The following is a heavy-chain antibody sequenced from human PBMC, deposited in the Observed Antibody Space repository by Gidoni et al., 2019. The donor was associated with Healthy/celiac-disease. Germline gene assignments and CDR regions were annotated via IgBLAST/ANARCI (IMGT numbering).Heavy chain of an antibody. D-gene: IGHD6-19*01. J-gene: IGHJ5*02. Sequence: QVQLVQSGAEVKQPGASVKVSCKASGYTFTGYYMHWVRQAPGQGLEWMGWINPNSGGTNYAQKFQGWVTMTRDTSISTAYMELSRLRSDDTAVYYCAREKQWLAGSNWFDPWGQGTLVTVSS. CDR3: AREKQWLAGSNWFDP. V-gene: IGHV1-2*04. CDR2: INPNSGGT. CDR1: GYTFTGYY.